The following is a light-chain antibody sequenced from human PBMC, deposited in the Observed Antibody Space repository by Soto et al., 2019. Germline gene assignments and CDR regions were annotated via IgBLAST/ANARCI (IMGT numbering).Light chain of an antibody. Sequence: EIVMTQSPATLSVSPGERATLSCRASQSVNSNLAWYQQKPGQAPRLLIYGAFTRATGIPARFSGSVSGSDFTLTISSLQSEDFAIYYCQQYNNWWTFGQGTKVEIK. J-gene: IGKJ1*01. CDR3: QQYNNWWT. CDR1: QSVNSN. V-gene: IGKV3-15*01. CDR2: GAF.